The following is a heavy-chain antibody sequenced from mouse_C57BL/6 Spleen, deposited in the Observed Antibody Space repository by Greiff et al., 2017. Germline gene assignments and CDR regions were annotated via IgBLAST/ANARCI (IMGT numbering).Heavy chain of an antibody. J-gene: IGHJ4*01. Sequence: EVKVVESGGGLVQPKGSLKLSCAASGFSFNTYAMNWVRQAPGKGLEWVARMRSKSNNYATYYADSVKDRFTISRDDSESMLYLQMNNLKTEDTAKYYGVRQGVYYYAMDYWGQGTSVTVSS. CDR2: MRSKSNNYAT. CDR1: GFSFNTYA. V-gene: IGHV10-1*01. CDR3: VRQGVYYYAMDY. D-gene: IGHD2-1*01.